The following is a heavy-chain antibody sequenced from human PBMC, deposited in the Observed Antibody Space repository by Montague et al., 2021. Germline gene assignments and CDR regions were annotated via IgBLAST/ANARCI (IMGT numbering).Heavy chain of an antibody. CDR1: GGSFSSYY. J-gene: IGHJ4*02. D-gene: IGHD3-16*02. Sequence: SETLSLTCAVSGGSFSSYYWNWIRQPPGKGLEWIGEISHSGDTEYNPSLKSRISLSVDTSKNQFSLNLTSLTAADTAVYYCARGSGRVFDYVRDTHRYSRFDDWGQGTMVTVSS. CDR3: ARGSGRVFDYVRDTHRYSRFDD. CDR2: ISHSGDT. V-gene: IGHV4-34*01.